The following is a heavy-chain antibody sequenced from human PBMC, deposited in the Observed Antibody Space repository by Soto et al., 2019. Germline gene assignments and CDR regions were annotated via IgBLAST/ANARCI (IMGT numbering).Heavy chain of an antibody. J-gene: IGHJ6*02. V-gene: IGHV4-39*01. CDR2: IYSSENT. Sequence: SETLSLTCTVSGGSVSSSSYSWGWIRQSPGKGLEWIGTIYSSENTYYNPSLLSRVTISVDTSKNEFSLRLSSVTAADTAVYYCARGVVEIPLPDYYYYYGMDVWGQGTTVT. CDR3: ARGVVEIPLPDYYYYYGMDV. D-gene: IGHD2-15*01. CDR1: GGSVSSSSYS.